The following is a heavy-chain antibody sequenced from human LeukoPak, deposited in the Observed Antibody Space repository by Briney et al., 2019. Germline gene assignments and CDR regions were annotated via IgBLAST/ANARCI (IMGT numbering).Heavy chain of an antibody. CDR3: AREYAYYYDSSGYYYELYFDY. V-gene: IGHV1-58*02. D-gene: IGHD3-22*01. J-gene: IGHJ4*02. CDR2: IVVGSGNT. Sequence: VASVKVSCKASGFTFTSSAMQWVRQARGQRLEWIGWIVVGSGNTNYAQKFQERVTITRDMSTSTAYMELSSLRSEDTAVYYCAREYAYYYDSSGYYYELYFDYWGQGTLVTVSS. CDR1: GFTFTSSA.